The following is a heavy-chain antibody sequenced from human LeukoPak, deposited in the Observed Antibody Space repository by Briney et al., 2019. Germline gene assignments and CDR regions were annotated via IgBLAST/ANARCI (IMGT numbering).Heavy chain of an antibody. Sequence: GSLRLSCAASGFTFSSYGMHWVRQAPGKGLEWVAVISYDGSNKYYADSVKGRFTISRDNSKNTLYLQMNSLRAEDTAVYYCAKDLGSSGVYDAFDIWGQGTMVTVSS. CDR1: GFTFSSYG. J-gene: IGHJ3*02. CDR3: AKDLGSSGVYDAFDI. CDR2: ISYDGSNK. V-gene: IGHV3-30*18. D-gene: IGHD3-22*01.